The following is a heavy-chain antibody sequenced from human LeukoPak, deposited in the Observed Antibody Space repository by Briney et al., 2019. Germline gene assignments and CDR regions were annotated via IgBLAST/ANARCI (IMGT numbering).Heavy chain of an antibody. CDR1: GYTFTSYG. D-gene: IGHD2-2*01. Sequence: ASVKVSCKASGYTFTSYGISWVRQAPGQGLEWMGWISAYNGNTNYAQKLQGRATMTTDTSTSTAYMELRSLRSDDTAVYYCARDGGIIVVVPAVDYWGQGTLVTVPS. CDR3: ARDGGIIVVVPAVDY. V-gene: IGHV1-18*04. J-gene: IGHJ4*02. CDR2: ISAYNGNT.